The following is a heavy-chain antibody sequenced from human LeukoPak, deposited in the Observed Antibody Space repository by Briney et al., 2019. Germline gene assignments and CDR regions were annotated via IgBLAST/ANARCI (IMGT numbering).Heavy chain of an antibody. V-gene: IGHV3-53*01. Sequence: GGSMTLSCAASGFTVSDNYNSWVRRAPGKRLELVSILYRGGGTYDADSVKGRFTISRDENTLSLQMNSLRVEDTAVYYCAWPSQSSGYSFQYWGQGILVTVSS. D-gene: IGHD3-22*01. J-gene: IGHJ4*02. CDR2: LYRGGGT. CDR3: AWPSQSSGYSFQY. CDR1: GFTVSDNY.